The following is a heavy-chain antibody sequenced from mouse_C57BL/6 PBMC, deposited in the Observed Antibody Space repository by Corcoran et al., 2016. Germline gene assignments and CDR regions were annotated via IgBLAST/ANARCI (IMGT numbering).Heavy chain of an antibody. Sequence: EVQLQQSGPELVKPGASVKISCKASGYTFTDYYMNWVKQSHGKSLEWIGDINPNNGGTSYNQKFKGKATLTVDKSSSTAYMELRSLTSEDSAVYYCARRGWNDYDDAMDYWGQGTSVTVSS. CDR3: ARRGWNDYDDAMDY. CDR2: INPNNGGT. V-gene: IGHV1-26*01. J-gene: IGHJ4*01. D-gene: IGHD2-4*01. CDR1: GYTFTDYY.